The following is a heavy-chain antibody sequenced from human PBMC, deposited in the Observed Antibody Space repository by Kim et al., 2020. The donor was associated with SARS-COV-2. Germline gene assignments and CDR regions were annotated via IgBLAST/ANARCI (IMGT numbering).Heavy chain of an antibody. V-gene: IGHV3-53*01. CDR2: IYSGGST. D-gene: IGHD3-22*01. CDR1: GFTVSSNY. J-gene: IGHJ4*02. Sequence: GGSLRLSCAASGFTVSSNYMSWVRQAPGKGLEWVSVIYSGGSTYYADSVKGRFTISRDNSKNTLYLQMNSLRAEDTAVYYCARGAYYYDSSGYYYDYWGQGTLVTVSS. CDR3: ARGAYYYDSSGYYYDY.